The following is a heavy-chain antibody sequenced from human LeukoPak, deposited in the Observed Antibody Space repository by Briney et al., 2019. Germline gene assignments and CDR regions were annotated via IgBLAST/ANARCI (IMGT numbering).Heavy chain of an antibody. V-gene: IGHV1-69*05. CDR3: ARGGYGDYVFDY. D-gene: IGHD4-17*01. J-gene: IGHJ4*02. CDR1: GGTFSSYA. Sequence: GASVKVSCKASGGTFSSYAISWVRQAPGQGLEWMGGIIPIFGTANYAQKFQGRVTITTDESTSTAYMGLSSLRSEDTAVYYCARGGYGDYVFDYWGQGTLVTVSS. CDR2: IIPIFGTA.